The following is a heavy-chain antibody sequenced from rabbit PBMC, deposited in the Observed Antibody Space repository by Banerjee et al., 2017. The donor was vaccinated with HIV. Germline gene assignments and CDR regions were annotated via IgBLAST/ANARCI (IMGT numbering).Heavy chain of an antibody. CDR3: ARAGGFENYFNL. Sequence: QEHLEESGGDLVKPEGSLTLTCKASGFTLSSSDYMCWVRQAPGKGLEWIGCIVAGSSGTTYYASWAKGRFTISKTSSTTVTLQMTSLTAADTATYFCARAGGFENYFNLWGPGTLVTVS. V-gene: IGHV1S45*01. CDR2: IVAGSSGTT. D-gene: IGHD1-1*01. CDR1: GFTLSSSDY. J-gene: IGHJ4*01.